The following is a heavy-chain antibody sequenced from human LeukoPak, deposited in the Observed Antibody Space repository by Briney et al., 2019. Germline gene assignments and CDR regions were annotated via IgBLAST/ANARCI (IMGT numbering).Heavy chain of an antibody. CDR1: GFTFSSYA. Sequence: GGSLRLSCAASGFTFSSYAMSWVRQAPGKGLEWVSAISGSGGSTYYADSVKGRFTISRDNSKNTLYLQMNSLRAEDRAVYYCAKEGYGFWSGPSGYFDYWGQGTLVTVSS. D-gene: IGHD3-3*01. V-gene: IGHV3-23*01. CDR2: ISGSGGST. CDR3: AKEGYGFWSGPSGYFDY. J-gene: IGHJ4*02.